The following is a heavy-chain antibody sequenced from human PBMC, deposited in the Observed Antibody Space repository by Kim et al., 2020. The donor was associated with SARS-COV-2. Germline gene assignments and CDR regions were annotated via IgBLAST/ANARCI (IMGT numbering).Heavy chain of an antibody. CDR3: ARGGGGGWYNNARPESYHYYYGLDV. V-gene: IGHV1-8*01. J-gene: IGHJ6*02. D-gene: IGHD6-19*01. CDR2: MNPKSGDT. CDR1: GYTFTNYD. Sequence: ASVKVSCEASGYTFTNYDINWVRQASGQGLEWMGWMNPKSGDTGFAQKFQGRVTMTRNTSIRTAYLELSSLRSEDTALYYWARGGGGGWYNNARPESYHYYYGLDVWGQGTTVTVSS.